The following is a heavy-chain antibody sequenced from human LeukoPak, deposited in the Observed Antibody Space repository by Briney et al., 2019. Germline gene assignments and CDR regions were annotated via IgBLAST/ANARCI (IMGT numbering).Heavy chain of an antibody. CDR3: ARVGRVVVPAAGASFLFDP. J-gene: IGHJ5*02. CDR1: GGSISTGGYY. CDR2: IYFSGST. Sequence: PQSLSLTCTLSGGSISTGGYYWGWTRQHPGKGLEWIGFIYFSGSTYYNPSLKSRFTISVDTSKNQFSLKLSSVTAADTAVYYCARVGRVVVPAAGASFLFDPWGQGTLVTVSS. V-gene: IGHV4-31*03. D-gene: IGHD2-2*01.